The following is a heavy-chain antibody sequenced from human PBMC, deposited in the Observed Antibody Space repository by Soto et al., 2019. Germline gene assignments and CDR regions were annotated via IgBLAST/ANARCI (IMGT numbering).Heavy chain of an antibody. D-gene: IGHD3-10*01. Sequence: EVQLVESGGGLVKPGGSLRLSCAASGFTFSSYSMNWVRQAPGKGLEWVSSISSSSSYIYYADSVKGRFTISRDNAKNSLYLQMNSLRAEDTAVYYCSTGKLSMVVPTDYWGQGTLVTVSS. J-gene: IGHJ4*02. CDR3: STGKLSMVVPTDY. CDR1: GFTFSSYS. CDR2: ISSSSSYI. V-gene: IGHV3-21*01.